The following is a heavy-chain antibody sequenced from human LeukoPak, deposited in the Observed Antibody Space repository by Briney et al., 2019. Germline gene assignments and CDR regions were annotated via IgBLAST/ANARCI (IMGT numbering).Heavy chain of an antibody. D-gene: IGHD6-19*01. V-gene: IGHV3-30*18. J-gene: IGHJ4*02. Sequence: GRSLRLSCAASGFTFSSYGMHWVRQAPGKGLEWVAVISYDGSNKHYTDSVKGRFTISRDNSKNTLYLQMNSLRTEDTAVYYCAKDEQWQYISNYFDCWGQGTLVTVSS. CDR1: GFTFSSYG. CDR2: ISYDGSNK. CDR3: AKDEQWQYISNYFDC.